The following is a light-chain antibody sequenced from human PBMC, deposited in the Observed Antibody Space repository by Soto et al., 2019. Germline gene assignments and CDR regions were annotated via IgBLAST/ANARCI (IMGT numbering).Light chain of an antibody. Sequence: EIVLTQSPGTLSLSPGEGATLSCRASQSVNGNYLAWYQHKPGQAPRLLIYTASHRATGIPDRFRGSGSGTDFTFGISRLEPEDFAVYYCQQYGSSPQLSFGGGTRVEMK. CDR3: QQYGSSPQLS. V-gene: IGKV3-20*01. J-gene: IGKJ4*01. CDR1: QSVNGNY. CDR2: TAS.